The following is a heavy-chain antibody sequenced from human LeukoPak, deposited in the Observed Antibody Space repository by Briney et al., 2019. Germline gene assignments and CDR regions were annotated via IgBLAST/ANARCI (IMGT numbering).Heavy chain of an antibody. D-gene: IGHD3-22*01. J-gene: IGHJ1*01. CDR3: ATYSSLNRREFQY. CDR2: ITSSSSII. CDR1: GFTFNTYS. Sequence: GGSLRLSCAASGFTFNTYSMNWVRQAPGKGLEWVSYITSSSSIIYYGDSVKGRFTVSRDNAKNSLYLQMNSLRAEDTAVYYCATYSSLNRREFQYWGQGTLLTVSS. V-gene: IGHV3-48*01.